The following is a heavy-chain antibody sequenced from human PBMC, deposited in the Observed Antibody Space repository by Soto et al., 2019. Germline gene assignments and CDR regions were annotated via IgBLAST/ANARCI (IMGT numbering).Heavy chain of an antibody. CDR2: ISGSGGST. CDR3: AKAFSWYDY. V-gene: IGHV3-23*01. D-gene: IGHD6-13*01. CDR1: GFTFSSYA. Sequence: EVQLLESGGGLIQPGGSLRLSCAASGFTFSSYAMNWVRQDPGRGLEWVSGISGSGGSTYYADSVKGRFTISRDNSKNTLYLQKSSLRAEDTAVYYCAKAFSWYDYWGQGTLVTVSS. J-gene: IGHJ4*02.